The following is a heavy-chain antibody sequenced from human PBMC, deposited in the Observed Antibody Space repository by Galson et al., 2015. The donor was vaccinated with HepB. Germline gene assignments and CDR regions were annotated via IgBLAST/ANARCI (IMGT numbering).Heavy chain of an antibody. CDR2: FDPEDGET. CDR3: ATGAPVYYGSGSRFDY. Sequence: SVKVSCKVSGYTLTELSMHWVRQAPGKGLEWMGGFDPEDGETIYAQKFQGRVTMTEDTSTDTAYMELSSLRSEDTAVYYCATGAPVYYGSGSRFDYWGQGTLVTVSS. J-gene: IGHJ4*02. CDR1: GYTLTELS. D-gene: IGHD3-10*01. V-gene: IGHV1-24*01.